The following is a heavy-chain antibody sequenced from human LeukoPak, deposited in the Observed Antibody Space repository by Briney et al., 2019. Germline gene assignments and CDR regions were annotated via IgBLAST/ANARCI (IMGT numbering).Heavy chain of an antibody. Sequence: GGSLRLSCATSGLTFSNAWMSWVRQAPGKGLEWVGRIKSKSDGGTSDYAAPVKGRFTISTDNSKTTVFLQMNSLKTEDTAVYYCTSAYYGDYPFDYWGQGTLVTVSS. J-gene: IGHJ4*02. CDR1: GLTFSNAW. V-gene: IGHV3-15*01. CDR3: TSAYYGDYPFDY. CDR2: IKSKSDGGTS. D-gene: IGHD4-17*01.